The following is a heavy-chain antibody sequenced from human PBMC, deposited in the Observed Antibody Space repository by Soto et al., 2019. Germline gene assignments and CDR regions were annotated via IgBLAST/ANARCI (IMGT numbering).Heavy chain of an antibody. CDR1: GGSFSGYY. D-gene: IGHD1-26*01. J-gene: IGHJ3*02. V-gene: IGHV4-34*01. CDR3: ARGLVGATAFDI. CDR2: INHSEST. Sequence: SETLSLTCAVYGGSFSGYYWSWIRQPPGKGLEWFGKINHSESTNYNPTLKSRVTISVDTSKKQLSLKLSSVTAADTAVYYGARGLVGATAFDIWGQGTMVTVSS.